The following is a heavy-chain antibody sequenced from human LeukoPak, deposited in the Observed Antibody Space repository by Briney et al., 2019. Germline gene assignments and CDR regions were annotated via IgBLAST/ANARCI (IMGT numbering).Heavy chain of an antibody. CDR2: IYYSGST. CDR3: ARKIRWRGVDAFDI. Sequence: PSETLSLTCTVSGGSISSYYWSWIRQPPGRGLEWIGYIYYSGSTNYNPSLKSRVTISVDTSKNQFSLKLSSVTAADTAVYYCARKIRWRGVDAFDIWGQGTMVTVSS. D-gene: IGHD1-26*01. J-gene: IGHJ3*02. CDR1: GGSISSYY. V-gene: IGHV4-59*08.